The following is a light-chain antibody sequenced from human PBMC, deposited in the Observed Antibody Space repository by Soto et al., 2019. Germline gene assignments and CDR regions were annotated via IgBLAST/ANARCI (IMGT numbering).Light chain of an antibody. V-gene: IGKV1-5*01. J-gene: IGKJ2*01. Sequence: DIQMTQSPSTLSASVGDRVTITCRASQSISSSLAWYQQKPGKAPKLLIYDASSLESGVPSRFSVSGSGTDFTLTISSLQPDDFAPYYCQQYNSYSYTFGQGTKLEIK. CDR1: QSISSS. CDR2: DAS. CDR3: QQYNSYSYT.